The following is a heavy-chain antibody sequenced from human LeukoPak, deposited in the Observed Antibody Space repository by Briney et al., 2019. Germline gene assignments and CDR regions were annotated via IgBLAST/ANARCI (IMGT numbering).Heavy chain of an antibody. D-gene: IGHD3-10*01. V-gene: IGHV4-39*07. Sequence: DPSETLSLTCTVSGGSISSTFYYWGWIRQPPGKGLEWIGSIYYSGSTYYNPSLKSRVTISVDTSKNQFSLKLSSVTAADTAVYYCARDVGTGMVRGVIRRNWFDPWGQGTLVTVSS. CDR2: IYYSGST. CDR1: GGSISSTFYY. J-gene: IGHJ5*02. CDR3: ARDVGTGMVRGVIRRNWFDP.